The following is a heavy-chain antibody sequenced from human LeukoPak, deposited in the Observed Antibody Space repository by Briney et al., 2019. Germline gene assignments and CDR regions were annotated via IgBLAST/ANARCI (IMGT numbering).Heavy chain of an antibody. D-gene: IGHD1-26*01. V-gene: IGHV4-39*07. CDR1: GGSISSGSYY. J-gene: IGHJ4*02. CDR2: IYHSGST. CDR3: AGNSGSYYWADY. Sequence: SQTLSLTCTVSGGSISSGSYYWGWIRQPPGKGLEWIGSIYHSGSTYYNPSLKSRVTISVDTSKNQFSLKLSSVTAADTAVYYCAGNSGSYYWADYWGQGTLVTVS.